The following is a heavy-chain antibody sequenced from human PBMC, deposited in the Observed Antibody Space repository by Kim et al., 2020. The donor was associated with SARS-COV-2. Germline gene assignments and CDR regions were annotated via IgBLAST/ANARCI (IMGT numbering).Heavy chain of an antibody. CDR3: ATDGIATSRYVYDGVDV. CDR2: ISRSGSGV. D-gene: IGHD3-16*01. J-gene: IGHJ6*01. V-gene: IGHV3-21*05. Sequence: GGSLRLSCAASGFAFSSYCISWVHQAPGKGLEWVSFISRSGSGVYYADSVKGRFTVSRDNAKKSVYLHMNNLRAEDTAIDYCATDGIATSRYVYDGVDV. CDR1: GFAFSSYC.